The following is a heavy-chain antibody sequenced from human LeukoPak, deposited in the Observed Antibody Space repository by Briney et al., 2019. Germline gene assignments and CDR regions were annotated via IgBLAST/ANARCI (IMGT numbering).Heavy chain of an antibody. CDR3: ARADY. Sequence: PGGSLRLSCAASGFTFRSYSMNWVRQAPGKGLEWVSSISSSSSYIYYADSVKGRFTISRDNAKNSLYLLMNSLRAEDTAVYYCARADYWGQGTLVTVSS. J-gene: IGHJ4*02. CDR2: ISSSSSYI. CDR1: GFTFRSYS. V-gene: IGHV3-21*01.